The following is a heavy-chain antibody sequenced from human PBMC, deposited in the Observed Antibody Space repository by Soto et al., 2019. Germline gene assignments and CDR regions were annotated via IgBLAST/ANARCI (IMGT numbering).Heavy chain of an antibody. CDR2: IWNDGRNK. D-gene: IGHD2-21*02. Sequence: QVQLVESGGGVVQPGRSLKLSCAASGFIFGRFGMHWVRQPPCKGLEWVAVIWNDGRNKLYADSVQGRFTISRDNSKNALYLEMDSLRAEDTAVYYCARDHKSGFGDSVPAGFDYWGQGTLVTVSS. CDR1: GFIFGRFG. J-gene: IGHJ4*02. V-gene: IGHV3-33*01. CDR3: ARDHKSGFGDSVPAGFDY.